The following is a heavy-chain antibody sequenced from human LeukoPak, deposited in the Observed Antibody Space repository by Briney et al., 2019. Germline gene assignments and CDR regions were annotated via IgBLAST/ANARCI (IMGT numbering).Heavy chain of an antibody. CDR3: AKDIRSGWGGGVDY. J-gene: IGHJ4*02. CDR1: GFTFSSYS. CDR2: ISWVGGST. D-gene: IGHD6-19*01. Sequence: GGSLRLSCAASGFTFSSYSMHWVRHAPGKGLEWVSLISWVGGSTYYADSVKGRFTISRDNSKNSLYLQMNSLRAEDTALYYCAKDIRSGWGGGVDYWGQGTLVTVSS. V-gene: IGHV3-43D*03.